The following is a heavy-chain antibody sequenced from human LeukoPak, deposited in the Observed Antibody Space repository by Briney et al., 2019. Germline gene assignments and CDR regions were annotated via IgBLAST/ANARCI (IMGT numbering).Heavy chain of an antibody. CDR1: GFTVSSNY. J-gene: IGHJ1*01. Sequence: PGGSLRLSCAASGFTVSSNYMSWVRQAPGKGLEWVSVIYSGGRTYYADSVKGRFTISRENSKNTLYLQMNSLRAEDTAVYYCARGYGPEYFQHWGQGTLVTVSS. D-gene: IGHD5-18*01. CDR2: IYSGGRT. V-gene: IGHV3-53*01. CDR3: ARGYGPEYFQH.